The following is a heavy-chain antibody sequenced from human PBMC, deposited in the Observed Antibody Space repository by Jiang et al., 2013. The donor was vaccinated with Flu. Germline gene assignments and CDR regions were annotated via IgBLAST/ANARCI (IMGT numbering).Heavy chain of an antibody. V-gene: IGHV4-30-2*04. D-gene: IGHD3-10*01. CDR3: ARGWFGEFFDY. Sequence: SRVTISVDTSKNQFSLKLSSVTAADTAVYYCARGWFGEFFDYWGQGTLVTVSS. J-gene: IGHJ4*02.